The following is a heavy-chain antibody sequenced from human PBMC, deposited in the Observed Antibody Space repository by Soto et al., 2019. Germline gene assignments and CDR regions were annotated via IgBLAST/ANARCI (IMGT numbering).Heavy chain of an antibody. D-gene: IGHD6-6*01. CDR2: IKQDGSER. Sequence: EVQLVESGGGLVQPGGSLRLTCAASGFTFNRYWMGWVRQAPGKGLEWLANIKQDGSERYYVDSVKGRFTISRDNVKNSVYLQMNSLRAEDTAVYYCTRTISALPGDDYWGQGTLVTVSS. V-gene: IGHV3-7*01. J-gene: IGHJ4*02. CDR3: TRTISALPGDDY. CDR1: GFTFNRYW.